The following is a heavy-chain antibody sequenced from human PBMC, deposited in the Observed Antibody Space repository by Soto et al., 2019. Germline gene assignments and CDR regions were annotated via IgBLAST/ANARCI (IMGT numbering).Heavy chain of an antibody. Sequence: EVQLVESGGGLVQPGGSLRLSCAASRFTVGIYWMSWVRLAPGKGLEWVANIKQDGSEKYYVASVKGRFTISRDNAKNSLYLQMNSLRAEDTALYYCARDCQSSPRAFDLWGQGTMVTVSS. V-gene: IGHV3-7*01. J-gene: IGHJ3*01. CDR2: IKQDGSEK. CDR3: ARDCQSSPRAFDL. CDR1: RFTVGIYW.